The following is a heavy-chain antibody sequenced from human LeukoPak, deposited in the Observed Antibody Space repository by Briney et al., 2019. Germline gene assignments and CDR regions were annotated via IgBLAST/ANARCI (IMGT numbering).Heavy chain of an antibody. V-gene: IGHV4-31*03. CDR3: AREVRVTDPSNEYYYYYYGMDV. D-gene: IGHD2-21*02. J-gene: IGHJ6*02. Sequence: SETLSLTCTVSGGSISSGGYYWSWNRQHPGKGLEWIGYIYYSGSTYYNPSLKSRVTISVDTSKNQFSLKLSSVTAADTAVYYCAREVRVTDPSNEYYYYYYGMDVWGQGTTVTVSS. CDR2: IYYSGST. CDR1: GGSISSGGYY.